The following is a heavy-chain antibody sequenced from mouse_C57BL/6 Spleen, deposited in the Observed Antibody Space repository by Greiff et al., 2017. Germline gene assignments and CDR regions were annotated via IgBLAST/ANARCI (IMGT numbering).Heavy chain of an antibody. J-gene: IGHJ4*01. Sequence: QVQLQQSGAELVKPGASVKLSCKASGYTFTSYWMHWVKQRPGQGLEWIGMIHPNSGSTNYNEKFKSKATLTVDKSSSTAYMQLSSLTSEDSAVYYCARSHDYLYAMDYWGQGTSVTVSS. CDR3: ARSHDYLYAMDY. V-gene: IGHV1-64*01. CDR1: GYTFTSYW. CDR2: IHPNSGST. D-gene: IGHD2-4*01.